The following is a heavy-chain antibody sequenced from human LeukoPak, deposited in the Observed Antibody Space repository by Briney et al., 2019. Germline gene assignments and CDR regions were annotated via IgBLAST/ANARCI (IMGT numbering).Heavy chain of an antibody. CDR3: AKVAVRVGATGPLSTPPYFDY. V-gene: IGHV3-23*01. CDR1: GFTFSSYA. J-gene: IGHJ4*02. CDR2: ISGSGGST. Sequence: GASLRLSCAASGFTFSSYAMSWVRQAPGKGLEWVSAISGSGGSTYYADSAKGRFTISRDNSKNTLYLQMNSLRAEDTAVYYCAKVAVRVGATGPLSTPPYFDYWGQGTLVTVSS. D-gene: IGHD1-26*01.